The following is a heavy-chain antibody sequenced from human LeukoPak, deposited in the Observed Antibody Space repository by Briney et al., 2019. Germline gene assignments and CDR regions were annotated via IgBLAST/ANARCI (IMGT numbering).Heavy chain of an antibody. J-gene: IGHJ4*02. CDR1: GFAFNSYW. CDR2: MDGGGSAT. D-gene: IGHD2-8*01. CDR3: ANEEWYRFDY. V-gene: IGHV3-7*03. Sequence: GGSLRLSCAASGFAFNSYWMSWVRQTPGKGLEWVATMDGGGSATYYVDSVKGRFTITRDNAKNSLFLQMNSLRAEDTALYYCANEEWYRFDYWGQGTLLTVSS.